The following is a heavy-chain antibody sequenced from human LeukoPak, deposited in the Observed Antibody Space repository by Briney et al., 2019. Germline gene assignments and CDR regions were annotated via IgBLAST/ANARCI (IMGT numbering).Heavy chain of an antibody. Sequence: PSETLSLTCTVSGGSISSSSYYWGWIRQPPGKGLEWIGSIYYSKSTYYNPSLKSRVTISVDKSKNQFSLKLSSVTAADTAVYYCARDGVYYDFWSGYLNYYYMDVWGKGTTVTVSS. CDR2: IYYSKST. D-gene: IGHD3-3*01. CDR3: ARDGVYYDFWSGYLNYYYMDV. J-gene: IGHJ6*03. CDR1: GGSISSSSYY. V-gene: IGHV4-39*07.